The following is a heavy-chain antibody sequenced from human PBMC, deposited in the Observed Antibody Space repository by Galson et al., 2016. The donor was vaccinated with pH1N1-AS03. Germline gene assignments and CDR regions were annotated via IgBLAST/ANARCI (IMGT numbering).Heavy chain of an antibody. D-gene: IGHD6-13*01. CDR3: ARDRTAAPSYYYYMDV. V-gene: IGHV1-3*01. CDR2: INADNTDA. J-gene: IGHJ6*03. Sequence: SVKVSCKASGYTFTNYAVHWVRQAPGQRLEWMGWINADNTDAKYSQKFQDRVTITRDTFATTAYMEVNRLISDDTAAYYCARDRTAAPSYYYYMDVWGKGTTVTVSS. CDR1: GYTFTNYA.